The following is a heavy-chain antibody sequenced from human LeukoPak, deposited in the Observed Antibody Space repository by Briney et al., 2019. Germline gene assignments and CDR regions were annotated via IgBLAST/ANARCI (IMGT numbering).Heavy chain of an antibody. CDR1: GYTFTGYY. J-gene: IGHJ4*02. Sequence: ASVKVACKSSGYTFTGYYMHWVRQAPGQGLEWMGWINPNSGGTNYAQKFQGRVTMNRDTSISTAYMGLSRLRSDDTAVYYCARGRGLVLRFLEWSREYYFDYWGQGTLVTVSS. V-gene: IGHV1-2*02. D-gene: IGHD3-3*01. CDR2: INPNSGGT. CDR3: ARGRGLVLRFLEWSREYYFDY.